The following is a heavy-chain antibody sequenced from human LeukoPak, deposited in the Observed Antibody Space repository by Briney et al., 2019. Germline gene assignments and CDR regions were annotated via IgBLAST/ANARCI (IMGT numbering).Heavy chain of an antibody. CDR2: ISGSGGST. CDR3: AKLSWNWRLNDAFDI. V-gene: IGHV3-23*01. Sequence: GGSLRLSCAASGFTFSSYAMSWVRQAPGKGLEWVSAISGSGGSTYYADSVKGRFTISRDNSKNTLYLQMNSLGAEDTAVYYCAKLSWNWRLNDAFDIWGQGTMVTVSS. CDR1: GFTFSSYA. D-gene: IGHD1-7*01. J-gene: IGHJ3*02.